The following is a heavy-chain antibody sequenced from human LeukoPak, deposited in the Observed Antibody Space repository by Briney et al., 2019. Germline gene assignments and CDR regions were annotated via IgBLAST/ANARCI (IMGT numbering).Heavy chain of an antibody. J-gene: IGHJ5*02. CDR1: GFTFSSYR. V-gene: IGHV3-21*01. CDR3: AREEQWLGLDP. Sequence: KPGGSLRLSCAPSGFTFSSYRMNWVRQAPGKGLEWVSSIRSSGSYIYYADSVKGRFTISRDNAKNSLYLQMNSQRAEDTAVYYCAREEQWLGLDPFGQGTLVTVSS. CDR2: IRSSGSYI. D-gene: IGHD6-19*01.